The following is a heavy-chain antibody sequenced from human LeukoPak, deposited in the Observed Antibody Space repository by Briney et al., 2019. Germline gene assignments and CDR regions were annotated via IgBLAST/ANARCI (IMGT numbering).Heavy chain of an antibody. CDR2: ISWDGGST. Sequence: QPGGSLRLSCAASGFTFDDYAMHWVRQAPGKGLEWVSLISWDGGSTYYADSVKGRFTISRDNSKNSLYLQMNSLRAEDTALYYCAKDCDNYYDSSGWGGLGYWGQGTLVTVSS. J-gene: IGHJ4*02. CDR3: AKDCDNYYDSSGWGGLGY. CDR1: GFTFDDYA. D-gene: IGHD3-22*01. V-gene: IGHV3-43D*03.